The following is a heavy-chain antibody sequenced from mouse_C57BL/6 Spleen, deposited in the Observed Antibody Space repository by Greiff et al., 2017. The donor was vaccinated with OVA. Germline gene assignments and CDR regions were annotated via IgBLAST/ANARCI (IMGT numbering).Heavy chain of an antibody. CDR1: GFTFTDYY. CDR2: IRNKANGYTT. J-gene: IGHJ4*01. V-gene: IGHV7-3*01. CDR3: ARYDYGSSYGAMDY. Sequence: DVMLVESGGGLVQPGGSLSLSYAASGFTFTDYYMSWVRQPPGKALEWLGFIRNKANGYTTEYSASVKGRFTISRDNSQSILYLQMNALRAEDSATYYCARYDYGSSYGAMDYWGQGTSVTVSS. D-gene: IGHD1-1*01.